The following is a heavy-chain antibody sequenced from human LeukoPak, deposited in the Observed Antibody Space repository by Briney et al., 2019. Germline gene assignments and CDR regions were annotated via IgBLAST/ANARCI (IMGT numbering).Heavy chain of an antibody. J-gene: IGHJ4*02. CDR2: IIPILGIA. Sequence: ASVKVSCKASGGTFSSYAISWVRQAPGQGLEWMGRIIPILGIANYAQKFQGSVTITADKSTSTAYMELSSLRSEDTAVYYCAIQRDYYDSSGYTGWGQGTLVTVSS. V-gene: IGHV1-69*04. CDR3: AIQRDYYDSSGYTG. CDR1: GGTFSSYA. D-gene: IGHD3-22*01.